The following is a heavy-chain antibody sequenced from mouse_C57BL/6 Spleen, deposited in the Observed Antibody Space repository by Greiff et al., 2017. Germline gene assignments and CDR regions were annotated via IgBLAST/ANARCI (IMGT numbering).Heavy chain of an antibody. Sequence: QVQLHQSGAELVRPGTSVKLSCTASGYTFTSYWMPWVKQRPGQGLEWVGVIGPSDSYTNYTQKLKGKATLTVDTSTSTVYMQLSSLTSEDTAVYYCARIPRMTTVVEGYFDGWGTGPTVTVSS. D-gene: IGHD1-1*01. CDR2: IGPSDSYT. CDR3: ARIPRMTTVVEGYFDG. J-gene: IGHJ1*03. CDR1: GYTFTSYW. V-gene: IGHV1-59*01.